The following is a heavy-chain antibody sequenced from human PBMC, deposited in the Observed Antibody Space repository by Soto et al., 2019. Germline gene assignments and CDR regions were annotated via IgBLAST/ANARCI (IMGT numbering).Heavy chain of an antibody. Sequence: GASVKVSCKVSGHTLTELSVHWVRQAPGKGLEWMGGFDPEDGEIIHAQKFQGRVTMTEDTSTSSAYMEVSSLTSEDTAVYYCARDLGEEGWYFDYWGQGTLVTVSS. V-gene: IGHV1-24*01. D-gene: IGHD4-17*01. CDR2: FDPEDGEI. CDR3: ARDLGEEGWYFDY. J-gene: IGHJ4*02. CDR1: GHTLTELS.